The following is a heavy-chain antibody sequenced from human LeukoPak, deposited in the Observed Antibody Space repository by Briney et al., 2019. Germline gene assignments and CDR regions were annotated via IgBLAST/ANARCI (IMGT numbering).Heavy chain of an antibody. CDR1: GFTFSDFT. V-gene: IGHV3-21*01. J-gene: IGHJ4*02. D-gene: IGHD6-19*01. CDR3: ARAIAVAGFDY. Sequence: GRSLRLSCAASGFTFSDFTMNWVRQAPGKGLEWVSSISPSGTYISYMDSLKGRFTISRDNSKNTLYLQMNSLRAEDTAVYYCARAIAVAGFDYWGQGTLVTVSS. CDR2: ISPSGTYI.